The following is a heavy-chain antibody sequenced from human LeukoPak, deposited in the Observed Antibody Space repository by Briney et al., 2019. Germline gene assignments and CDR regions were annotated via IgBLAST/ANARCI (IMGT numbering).Heavy chain of an antibody. D-gene: IGHD3-10*01. V-gene: IGHV4-4*02. CDR1: GGSISSSNW. CDR3: ARDPSGAGSGSPSYFDY. Sequence: SGTLSLTCAVSGGSISSSNWWSWVRQPPGKGLEWIGEIYHSGSTNYNPSLKSRVTISVDKSKNQFSLKLSSVTAADTAVYYCARDPSGAGSGSPSYFDYWGQGTLVTVSS. CDR2: IYHSGST. J-gene: IGHJ4*02.